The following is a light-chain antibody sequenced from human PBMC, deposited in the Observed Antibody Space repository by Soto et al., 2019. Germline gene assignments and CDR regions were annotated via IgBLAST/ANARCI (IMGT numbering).Light chain of an antibody. CDR1: QNIGNY. J-gene: IGKJ1*01. V-gene: IGKV1-39*01. CDR3: QQSYNSPTWT. CDR2: AVS. Sequence: DIQMTQSPSSLSASVGDRVTITCRASQNIGNYLHWYQQKPGKAPKLLIYAVSNLQTGVPSRFSGSGSGTDFTIPISSLQPEDFATFYCQQSYNSPTWTFGQGTKVEIK.